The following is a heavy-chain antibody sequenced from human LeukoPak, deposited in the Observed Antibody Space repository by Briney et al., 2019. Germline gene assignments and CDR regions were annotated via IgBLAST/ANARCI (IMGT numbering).Heavy chain of an antibody. CDR3: ARVAPAIPYYYGSIDY. CDR2: IYHSGST. Sequence: SQTLSLTCAVSGCSISSVGYSWSWIRQPPGKGLEWIGYIYHSGSTYYNPSLNSRVTISVDRSKNQFSLKLSSVTAADTAVYYCARVAPAIPYYYGSIDYWGQGTLVTVSS. CDR1: GCSISSVGYS. J-gene: IGHJ4*02. V-gene: IGHV4-30-2*01. D-gene: IGHD3-10*01.